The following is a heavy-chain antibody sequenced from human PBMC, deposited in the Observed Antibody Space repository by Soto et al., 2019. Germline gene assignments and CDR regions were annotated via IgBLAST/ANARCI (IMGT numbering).Heavy chain of an antibody. Sequence: SETLSLTCAVSGGSISSSNWWSWVRQPPGKGLEWIGEIYHSGSTNYNPSLKSRVTISVDKSKNQFSLKLSSVTAADTAVYYCARWMGGLLWFGANYYYGMDVWGQGTTVT. J-gene: IGHJ6*02. CDR2: IYHSGST. V-gene: IGHV4-4*02. D-gene: IGHD3-10*01. CDR3: ARWMGGLLWFGANYYYGMDV. CDR1: GGSISSSNW.